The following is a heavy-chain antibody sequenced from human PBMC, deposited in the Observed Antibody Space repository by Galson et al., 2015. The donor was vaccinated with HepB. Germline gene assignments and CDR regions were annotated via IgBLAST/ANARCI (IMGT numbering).Heavy chain of an antibody. J-gene: IGHJ4*02. CDR2: ISHAGNNK. CDR3: ARDKGPLWFGELDY. V-gene: IGHV3-30*04. CDR1: GFTFSTSA. Sequence: SLRLSCAASGFTFSTSAVHWVRQAPGKGLEWVAVISHAGNNKYYADSVKGRFTISRDNSNNTVWLQLSSLRADDTAVYYCARDKGPLWFGELDYWGQGTLVTVSP. D-gene: IGHD3-10*01.